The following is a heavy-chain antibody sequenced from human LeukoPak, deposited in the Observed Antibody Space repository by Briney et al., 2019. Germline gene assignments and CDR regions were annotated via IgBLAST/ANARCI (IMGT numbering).Heavy chain of an antibody. CDR1: GFSFSTYA. Sequence: PGGSLRLSCAGSGFSFSTYAMHWVRQAPGKGLEWVAVIWYDGSEEFYADSVKGRLTISRDNSKSTLYLQMNGLRAEDTAVYYCARSHDYSNLYYFDYWGQGTLVTVSS. J-gene: IGHJ4*02. CDR2: IWYDGSEE. CDR3: ARSHDYSNLYYFDY. D-gene: IGHD4-11*01. V-gene: IGHV3-33*08.